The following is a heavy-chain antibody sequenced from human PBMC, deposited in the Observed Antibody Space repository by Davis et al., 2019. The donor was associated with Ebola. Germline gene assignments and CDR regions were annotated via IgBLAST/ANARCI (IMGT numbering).Heavy chain of an antibody. CDR2: IYWDDDK. CDR1: GFALTTSGVG. J-gene: IGHJ4*02. Sequence: SGPTLVKPTQTLTLTCTFSGFALTTSGVGVGWIRQPPGKALEWLALIYWDDDKRYSPSLKTRLTITKDTSKNQVVLTMISMDPVDTATYYCAHRSSGSYNLDYWGQGTLVTVSS. D-gene: IGHD1-26*01. CDR3: AHRSSGSYNLDY. V-gene: IGHV2-5*02.